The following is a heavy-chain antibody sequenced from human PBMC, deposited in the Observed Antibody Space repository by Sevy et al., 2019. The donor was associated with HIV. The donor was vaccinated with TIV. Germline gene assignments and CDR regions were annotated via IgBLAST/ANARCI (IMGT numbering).Heavy chain of an antibody. CDR2: IPPNNGDT. CDR1: VYTFTNYH. D-gene: IGHD1-26*01. Sequence: ASVKVSCKASVYTFTNYHITWVRQAPGQGLEWMGRIPPNNGDTNYAQRLQGRVTMTTDTSTSTVYMEPRSLRSDDTAVYYCARAPSGSQGPGQYFHHWGQGTLVTVSS. J-gene: IGHJ1*01. V-gene: IGHV1-18*01. CDR3: ARAPSGSQGPGQYFHH.